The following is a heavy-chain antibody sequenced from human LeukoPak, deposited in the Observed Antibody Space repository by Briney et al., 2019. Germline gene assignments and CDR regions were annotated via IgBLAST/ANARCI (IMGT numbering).Heavy chain of an antibody. Sequence: SETLSLTCTVSGGSISSGDYYWSWIRQPPGKGLEWIGYIYYSGSTYYNPSLKSRVTMSVDTSKNQFSLKLSSVSAADTAVYYCARELTYADYWGQGALVTVSS. J-gene: IGHJ4*02. CDR2: IYYSGST. CDR1: GGSISSGDYY. CDR3: ARELTYADY. V-gene: IGHV4-30-4*01. D-gene: IGHD4/OR15-4a*01.